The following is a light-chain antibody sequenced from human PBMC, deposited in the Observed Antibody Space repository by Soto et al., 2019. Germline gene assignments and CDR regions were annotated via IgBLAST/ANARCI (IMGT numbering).Light chain of an antibody. V-gene: IGLV2-14*03. CDR3: NSYSSSSTLVV. CDR2: DVR. CDR1: SSEVGGYNY. J-gene: IGLJ7*01. Sequence: QSALTQPASVSGSPGQSIAISCSGTSSEVGGYNYVSWYQHHPGKAPKLIIFDVRKRPSGVSNRFSGSKSGTTASLTISGLQAEDEADYYCNSYSSSSTLVVFGGGTQLTVL.